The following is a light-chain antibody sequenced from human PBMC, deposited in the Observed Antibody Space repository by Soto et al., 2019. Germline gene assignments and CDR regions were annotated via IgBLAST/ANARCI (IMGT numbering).Light chain of an antibody. V-gene: IGKV3-20*01. CDR1: QSVGNSH. CDR2: GAS. J-gene: IGKJ5*01. Sequence: ETVLTQSPGTLYFSPGERATLSCRASQSVGNSHVAWYQQRRGLPPRLLIYGASNRATGIPDRFSGSGSGADFTLTISRLEPEDFAVYFCQQYGNSPPGTFGQGTR. CDR3: QQYGNSPPGT.